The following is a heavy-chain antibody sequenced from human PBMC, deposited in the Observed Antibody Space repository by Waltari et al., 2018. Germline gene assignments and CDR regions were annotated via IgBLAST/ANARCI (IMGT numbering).Heavy chain of an antibody. D-gene: IGHD2-2*01. J-gene: IGHJ4*02. Sequence: QVQLQESGPGLVKPSETLSLTCAVSGYSISSGYYWGWIRQPPAKGLEWIGSIYHSGSTYYNPSLKSRVTISVDTSKNQFSLKLSSVTAADTAVYYCARHSIVVVSCDYWGQGTLVTVSS. V-gene: IGHV4-38-2*01. CDR1: GYSISSGYY. CDR2: IYHSGST. CDR3: ARHSIVVVSCDY.